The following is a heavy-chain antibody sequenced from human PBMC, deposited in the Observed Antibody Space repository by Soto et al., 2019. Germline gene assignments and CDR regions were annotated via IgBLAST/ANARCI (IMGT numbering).Heavy chain of an antibody. V-gene: IGHV3-23*01. Sequence: EVQLLESGGGLVQPGGSLRLSCAASGFTFSSYAMSWVRQAPGKVLEWVSAISGSGGSTYYADSVKGRFTISRDNSQNTLYLQMNSLRAEDTAVYYCAKQDESIAASFDYWGQGTLVTVSS. J-gene: IGHJ4*02. CDR3: AKQDESIAASFDY. CDR2: ISGSGGST. CDR1: GFTFSSYA. D-gene: IGHD6-6*01.